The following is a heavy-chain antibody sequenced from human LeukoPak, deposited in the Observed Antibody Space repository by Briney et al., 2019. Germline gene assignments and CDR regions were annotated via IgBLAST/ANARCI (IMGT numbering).Heavy chain of an antibody. CDR1: GFTFSSYA. V-gene: IGHV3-30-3*01. CDR3: AKEAVADLEWDFDY. CDR2: ISYDGSNK. Sequence: GGSLRLSCAASGFTFSSYAMHWVRQAPGKGLEWVAVISYDGSNKYYADSVKGRFTISRDNSKNTLYLQMNSLRAEDTAVYYCAKEAVADLEWDFDYWGQGTLVTVSS. D-gene: IGHD6-19*01. J-gene: IGHJ4*02.